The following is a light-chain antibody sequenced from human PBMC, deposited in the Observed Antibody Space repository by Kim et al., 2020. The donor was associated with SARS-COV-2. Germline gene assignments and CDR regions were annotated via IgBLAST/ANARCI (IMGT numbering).Light chain of an antibody. V-gene: IGKV1-33*01. CDR1: QDISKY. CDR2: DSS. J-gene: IGKJ4*01. Sequence: DIQMTQSPSSVSASVGDRVTITCQASQDISKYVNWYQQKPGKAPKLLIHDSSTLEAGVPSRFRGNGSGAHYSFTITSLQPEDIATYYGQQYDNHPPLTFGGGTKLEI. CDR3: QQYDNHPPLT.